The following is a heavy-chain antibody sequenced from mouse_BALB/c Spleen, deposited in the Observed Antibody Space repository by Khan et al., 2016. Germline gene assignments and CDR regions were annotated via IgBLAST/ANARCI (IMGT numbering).Heavy chain of an antibody. Sequence: QVQLQQSGPGLVQPSQSLSITCIVSGFSLTSYGVHWVRQSPGKGLEWLGVLWRGGSTDYNAALMSRLSITKDNSKSQVFLKMNSLQADDTAIYYCAKKGNDYGDYFDYWSQGTTLAVSS. CDR3: AKKGNDYGDYFDY. CDR1: GFSLTSYG. J-gene: IGHJ2*01. D-gene: IGHD2-4*01. V-gene: IGHV2-5*01. CDR2: LWRGGST.